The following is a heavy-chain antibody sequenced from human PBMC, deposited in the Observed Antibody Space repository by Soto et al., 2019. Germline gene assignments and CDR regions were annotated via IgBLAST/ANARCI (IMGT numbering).Heavy chain of an antibody. CDR1: GGSISSSKW. V-gene: IGHV4-4*02. D-gene: IGHD4-4*01. J-gene: IGHJ6*02. CDR3: ARFYSNHADGMDV. Sequence: PSRTVYLTCAVSGGSISSSKWWSWVRQPPGKGLEWIGEIYHSGSTNYNPSLKSRVTISVDKSKNQFSLKLSSVTAADTAVYYCARFYSNHADGMDVWGQGTTVTVS. CDR2: IYHSGST.